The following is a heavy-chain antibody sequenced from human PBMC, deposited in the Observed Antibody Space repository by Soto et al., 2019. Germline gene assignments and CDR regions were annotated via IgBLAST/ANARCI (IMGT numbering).Heavy chain of an antibody. D-gene: IGHD6-13*01. V-gene: IGHV4-30-2*01. CDR1: GDSISRGGYS. CDR3: ARGSSTYYDYGMDV. CDR2: MYDSGST. Sequence: SETLSLTCAVSGDSISRGGYSWTWIRQPPGKALEWIGNMYDSGSTSYNPSLKSRVTISVDTSKNQFSLRLSSVTAEDTAVYFCARGSSTYYDYGMDVWGQGNTGTVSS. J-gene: IGHJ6*02.